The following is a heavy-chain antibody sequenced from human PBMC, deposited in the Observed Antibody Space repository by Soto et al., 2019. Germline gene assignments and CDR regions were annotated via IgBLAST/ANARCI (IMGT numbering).Heavy chain of an antibody. V-gene: IGHV3-7*04. CDR3: TGGSGWLHLD. CDR2: IKQDGSEE. Sequence: EVQLVESGGGLVQPGGSLRLSCADSGFSSSPFWMTWVRQAPGKGLEWVALIKQDGSEELYVDSVKGRFTISRDNAKNSVYLQMDSQRAEDTAVYYCTGGSGWLHLDWGQGILVTVSS. CDR1: GFSSSPFW. D-gene: IGHD6-19*01. J-gene: IGHJ4*02.